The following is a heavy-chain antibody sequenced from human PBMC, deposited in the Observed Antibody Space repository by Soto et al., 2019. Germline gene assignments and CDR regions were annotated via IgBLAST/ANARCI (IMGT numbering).Heavy chain of an antibody. D-gene: IGHD3-22*01. CDR3: ARVGYYDSSGYSRGPFDY. CDR2: IYHSGNT. V-gene: IGHV4-38-2*01. CDR1: GYSISLGYY. J-gene: IGHJ4*02. Sequence: SETLSLTCAVSGYSISLGYYWGWIRQPPGKGLEWIGSIYHSGNTYYNPSLKSRVSISLDTSKNHFSLELSSVTAADTAVYYCARVGYYDSSGYSRGPFDYWGQGTLVTVSS.